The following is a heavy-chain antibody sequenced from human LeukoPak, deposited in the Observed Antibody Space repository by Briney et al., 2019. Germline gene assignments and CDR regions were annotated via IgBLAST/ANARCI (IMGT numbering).Heavy chain of an antibody. J-gene: IGHJ4*02. V-gene: IGHV3-23*01. CDR3: AKDDYGSGNSVDY. Sequence: PPGGSLRLSCAASGFTFSSYTINWVRQAPGKGLEWVSSISGSGFNTFYSDSVKGRFTISRDNPKNTLYLQMNSLRAEDAAVYYCAKDDYGSGNSVDYWGQGTLVTVSS. D-gene: IGHD3-10*01. CDR2: ISGSGFNT. CDR1: GFTFSSYT.